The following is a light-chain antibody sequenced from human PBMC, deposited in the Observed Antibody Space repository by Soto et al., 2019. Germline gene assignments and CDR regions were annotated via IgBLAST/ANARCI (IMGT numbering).Light chain of an antibody. V-gene: IGKV3-20*01. CDR1: QSVSSNS. CDR3: QQYGSSPWT. Sequence: EIVLTQSPGTLSLSPGEGATLSCRATQSVSSNSLAWYQQKPGQAPRLLIYAAATRATGIPDRFSGSGSGTDFTLTISRLEPEDFAVYCCQQYGSSPWTFGQGTKVDIK. J-gene: IGKJ1*01. CDR2: AAA.